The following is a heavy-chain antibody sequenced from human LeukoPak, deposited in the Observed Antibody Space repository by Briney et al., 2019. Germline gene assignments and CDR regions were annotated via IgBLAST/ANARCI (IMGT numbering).Heavy chain of an antibody. CDR2: IYTSGST. J-gene: IGHJ5*02. Sequence: SETLSLTCTVSGGSISSGSYYWSWIRQPAGKGLEWIGRIYTSGSTNYNPSLKSRVTISVDTSKNQFSLKLSSVTAADTAVYYCARDGYCSGGSCYFTPFDPWGQGTLVTVSS. V-gene: IGHV4-61*02. CDR3: ARDGYCSGGSCYFTPFDP. D-gene: IGHD2-15*01. CDR1: GGSISSGSYY.